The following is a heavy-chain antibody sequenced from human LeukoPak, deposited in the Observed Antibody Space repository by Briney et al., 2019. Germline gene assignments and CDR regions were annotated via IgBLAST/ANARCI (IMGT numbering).Heavy chain of an antibody. Sequence: SETLSLTCAVYGGSFSGYYWSWIRQPPGKGLEWIGEINHSGSTNYNPSLKSRVTISVDTSKNQFSLKLSSVTAADTAVYYCARAKNYYYDSSGYYYVSKPFDYWGQGTPVTVSS. V-gene: IGHV4-34*01. CDR1: GGSFSGYY. J-gene: IGHJ4*02. D-gene: IGHD3-22*01. CDR2: INHSGST. CDR3: ARAKNYYYDSSGYYYVSKPFDY.